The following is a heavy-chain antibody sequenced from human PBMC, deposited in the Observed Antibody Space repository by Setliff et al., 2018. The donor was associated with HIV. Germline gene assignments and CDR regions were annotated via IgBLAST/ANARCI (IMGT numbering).Heavy chain of an antibody. D-gene: IGHD3-9*01. CDR3: ARLRYSVFDY. Sequence: TLSLTCAVSGGSISSYYWSWIRQPPGKGLEWIGYIYTSGSVNYNPSLNSRVTISVDTSKNQFSPKVNSVTAADTAVYYCARLRYSVFDYWGHGTLVTVSS. J-gene: IGHJ4*01. CDR2: IYTSGSV. CDR1: GGSISSYY. V-gene: IGHV4-4*09.